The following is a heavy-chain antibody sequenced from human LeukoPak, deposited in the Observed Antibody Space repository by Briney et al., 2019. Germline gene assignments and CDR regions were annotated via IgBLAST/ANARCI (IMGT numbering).Heavy chain of an antibody. Sequence: SVKVSCKASGGTFSSYAISWVRQAPGQGLEWMGGIIPIFGTANYAQKFQGRVAITTDESTSTAYMELSSLRSEDTAVYYCARTYYYDSSGYYQNLFFDYWGQGTLVTVSS. J-gene: IGHJ4*02. D-gene: IGHD3-22*01. CDR2: IIPIFGTA. CDR3: ARTYYYDSSGYYQNLFFDY. V-gene: IGHV1-69*05. CDR1: GGTFSSYA.